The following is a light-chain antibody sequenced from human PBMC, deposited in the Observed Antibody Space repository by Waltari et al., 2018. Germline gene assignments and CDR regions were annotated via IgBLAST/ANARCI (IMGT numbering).Light chain of an antibody. CDR1: QSVGRF. V-gene: IGKV3-20*01. Sequence: EIVLTQSPGTLSLSPGEGATLSCRASQSVGRFLAWCQQRPGQAPRHLIYAASNRAAGIPDRFSGSGSGTDFRLTISRLEHEDFAVYCFQHHFRLPATFGQGTKVEIK. CDR2: AAS. J-gene: IGKJ1*01. CDR3: QHHFRLPAT.